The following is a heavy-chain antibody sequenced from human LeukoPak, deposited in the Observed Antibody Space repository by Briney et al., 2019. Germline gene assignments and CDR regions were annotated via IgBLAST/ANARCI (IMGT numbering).Heavy chain of an antibody. CDR1: GGSISSYY. CDR2: IYTSGST. J-gene: IGHJ5*02. Sequence: PSETLSLTCTVSGGSISSYYWSWIRQPAGKGLEWIGRIYTSGSTNYNPSLKSRVTMSVDTSKNQFSPKLSSVTAADTAVYYCAREGSSSWYKGRWFDPWGQGTLVTVSS. CDR3: AREGSSSWYKGRWFDP. D-gene: IGHD6-13*01. V-gene: IGHV4-4*07.